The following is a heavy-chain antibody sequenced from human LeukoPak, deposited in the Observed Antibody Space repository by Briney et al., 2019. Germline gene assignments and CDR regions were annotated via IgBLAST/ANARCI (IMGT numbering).Heavy chain of an antibody. V-gene: IGHV3-30*18. D-gene: IGHD6-19*01. CDR2: ISYDGSNK. CDR1: GFTFSSYG. CDR3: AKVAVAGIDSDY. J-gene: IGHJ4*02. Sequence: PGRSLRLSCAASGFTFSSYGMHWVRQAPGKGLEWVAVISYDGSNKYYADSVKGRFTIYRDNSKNTLYLQMNSLRAEDTAVYYCAKVAVAGIDSDYWGQGTLVTVSS.